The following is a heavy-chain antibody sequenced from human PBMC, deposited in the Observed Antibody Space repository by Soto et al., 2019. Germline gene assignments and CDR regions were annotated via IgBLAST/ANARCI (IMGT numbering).Heavy chain of an antibody. D-gene: IGHD5-12*01. CDR3: AREMATSLDY. V-gene: IGHV4-31*03. CDR2: IYYSGST. CDR1: DGSISSGGYY. J-gene: IGHJ4*02. Sequence: PSETLSLTCTVSDGSISSGGYYWSWIRQHPGKGLEWIGYIYYSGSTYYNPSLKSRVTISVDTSKNQFSLKLSSVTAADTAVYYCAREMATSLDYWGQGTLVTVSS.